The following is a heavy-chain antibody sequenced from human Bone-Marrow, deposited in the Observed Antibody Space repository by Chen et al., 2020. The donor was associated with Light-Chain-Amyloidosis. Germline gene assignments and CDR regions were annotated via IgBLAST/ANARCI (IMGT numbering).Heavy chain of an antibody. D-gene: IGHD5-12*01. CDR3: ARRRDGYNFDY. V-gene: IGHV5-51*01. Sequence: SGPEVKKPGESLKISCKGSGYTFPNYWIGWVRQMPGKGLEWMGVIYPDDSDARYSPSFEGQVTISADKSITTAYPQWRSLKASDTAMYYCARRRDGYNFDYWGQGTLVTVSS. J-gene: IGHJ4*02. CDR1: GYTFPNYW. CDR2: IYPDDSDA.